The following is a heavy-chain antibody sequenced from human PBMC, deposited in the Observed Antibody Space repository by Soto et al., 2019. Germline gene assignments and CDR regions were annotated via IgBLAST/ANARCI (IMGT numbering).Heavy chain of an antibody. CDR1: GGSISSGGYY. CDR2: IYYSGST. V-gene: IGHV4-31*03. CDR3: AVVVVPAAHARSWPQH. D-gene: IGHD2-2*01. Sequence: SETLSLTCTVSGGSISSGGYYWSWIRQHPGKGLEWIGYIYYSGSTYYNPSLKSRVTISVDTSKNQFSLKLSSVTAADTAVYYCAVVVVPAAHARSWPQHSGPGPLVTVS. J-gene: IGHJ1*01.